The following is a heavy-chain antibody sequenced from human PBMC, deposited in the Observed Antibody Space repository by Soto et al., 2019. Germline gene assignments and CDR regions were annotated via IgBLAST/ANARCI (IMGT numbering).Heavy chain of an antibody. CDR2: INWSGEST. J-gene: IGHJ4*02. Sequence: LSCVGSGFIFEDYGMNWVRQSPGKGLEWLSFINWSGESTVYGDSVRGRFTISRDNAKNSLYLQMNSLRAEDTAFYYCARNRRGGGYHFDYWGQGSLVTVSS. CDR3: ARNRRGGGYHFDY. V-gene: IGHV3-20*04. CDR1: GFIFEDYG. D-gene: IGHD5-18*01.